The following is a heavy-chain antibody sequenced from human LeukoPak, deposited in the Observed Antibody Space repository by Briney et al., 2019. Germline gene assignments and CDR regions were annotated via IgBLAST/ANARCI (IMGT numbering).Heavy chain of an antibody. CDR1: GFTFSSYW. D-gene: IGHD3-22*01. J-gene: IGHJ3*02. Sequence: GGSLRLSCAASGFTFSSYWMSWVRQAPGKGLEWVANMKQDGSEKYYVDSVKGRFTISRDNAKNSLYLQMNSLRAEDTAVYYCARDSASSGLSAFDIWGQGTMVTVSS. V-gene: IGHV3-7*01. CDR2: MKQDGSEK. CDR3: ARDSASSGLSAFDI.